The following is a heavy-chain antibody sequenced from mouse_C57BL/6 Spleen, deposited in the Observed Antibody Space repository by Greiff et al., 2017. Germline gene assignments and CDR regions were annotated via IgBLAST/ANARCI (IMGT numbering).Heavy chain of an antibody. J-gene: IGHJ3*01. CDR3: ARAIHYYGSSPFAY. CDR2: ISDGGSYT. D-gene: IGHD1-1*01. CDR1: GFTFSSYA. Sequence: EVQLVESGGGLVKPGGSLKLSCAASGFTFSSYAMSWVRQTPEKRLEWVATISDGGSYTYYPDNVKGRFTISRDNAKNNLYLQMSHLKSEDTAMYYCARAIHYYGSSPFAYWGQGTLVTVSA. V-gene: IGHV5-4*01.